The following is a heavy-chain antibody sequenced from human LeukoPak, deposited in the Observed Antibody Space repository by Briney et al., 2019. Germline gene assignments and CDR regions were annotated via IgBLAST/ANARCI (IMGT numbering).Heavy chain of an antibody. D-gene: IGHD3-22*01. CDR3: AREDYYNSGGYYLDY. V-gene: IGHV4-4*08. CDR2: ICSSGST. CDR1: GFTFSSYE. J-gene: IGHJ4*02. Sequence: GSLRLSCAASGFTFSSYEMNWVRQPPGKGLEWIGNICSSGSTYYNASLQSRVTISIDTSKNQFSLKLSSVTAADTAVYFCAREDYYNSGGYYLDYWGQGTLVTVSS.